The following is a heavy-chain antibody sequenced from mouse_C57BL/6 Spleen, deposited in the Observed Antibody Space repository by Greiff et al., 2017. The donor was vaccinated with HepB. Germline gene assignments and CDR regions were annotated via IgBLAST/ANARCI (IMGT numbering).Heavy chain of an antibody. CDR3: ARSSYYDYGGWFAY. V-gene: IGHV1-81*01. D-gene: IGHD2-4*01. CDR1: GYTFTSYG. J-gene: IGHJ3*01. Sequence: QVHVKQSGAELARPGASVKLSCKASGYTFTSYGISWVKQRTGQGLEWIGEIYPRSGNTYYNEKFKGKATLTADKSSSTAYMELRSLTSEDSAVYFCARSSYYDYGGWFAYWGQGTLVTVSA. CDR2: IYPRSGNT.